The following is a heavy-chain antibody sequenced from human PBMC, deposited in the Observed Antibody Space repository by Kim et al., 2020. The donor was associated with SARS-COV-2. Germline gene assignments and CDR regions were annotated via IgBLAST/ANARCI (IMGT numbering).Heavy chain of an antibody. CDR1: GFTLATSW. CDR3: ARLSHGYANYFYFYYMDV. CDR2: INQDGTER. V-gene: IGHV3-7*01. D-gene: IGHD5-12*01. J-gene: IGHJ6*03. Sequence: GGSLRLSCSVSGFTLATSWMTWVRQVPGKGLEWVANINQDGTERHYADPAKGRFTISTDISKNSLYLHMDRLRVDDTAVYYCARLSHGYANYFYFYYMDVWGNGTPVTVS.